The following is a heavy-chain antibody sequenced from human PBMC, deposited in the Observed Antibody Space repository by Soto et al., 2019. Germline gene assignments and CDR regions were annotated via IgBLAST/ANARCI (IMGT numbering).Heavy chain of an antibody. D-gene: IGHD5-12*01. Sequence: QLQLQESGSGLVKPSQTLSLTCAVSGGSISSGGYSWSWIRQPPGKGLEWIGYIYHSGSTYYNPSLTRRVTISVDRAKNQFSLKLSSVTAADTAVYYCAAGGGLPRYYWGQGTLVTVSS. V-gene: IGHV4-30-2*01. CDR1: GGSISSGGYS. CDR2: IYHSGST. J-gene: IGHJ4*02. CDR3: AAGGGLPRYY.